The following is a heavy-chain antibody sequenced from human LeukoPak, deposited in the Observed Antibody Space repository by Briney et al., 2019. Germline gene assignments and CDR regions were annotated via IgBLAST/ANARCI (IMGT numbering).Heavy chain of an antibody. J-gene: IGHJ6*04. CDR2: ISAYNT. CDR1: GYTFSKYG. Sequence: ASVKVSCKASGYTFSKYGISWVRQAPGQGLEWMGWISAYNTNYAQKMQGRVTMTTDTPTSIAYMELRSLRSDDTAVYYCVRRNYYYGMDVWGVGATVTVSS. CDR3: VRRNYYYGMDV. V-gene: IGHV1-18*01.